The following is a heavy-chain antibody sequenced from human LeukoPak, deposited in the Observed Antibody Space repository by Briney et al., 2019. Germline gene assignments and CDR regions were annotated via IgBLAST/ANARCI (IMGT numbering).Heavy chain of an antibody. J-gene: IGHJ6*02. CDR3: ARVGYYYYGMDV. V-gene: IGHV4-34*01. Sequence: SETLSLTCAVYGGSFSGYYWSWIRQPPGKGLEWIGEINHSGSTNYNPSLKSRVTISVDTSKNQFSLKLSSVTAADMAVYYCARVGYYYYGMDVWGQGTTVTVSS. D-gene: IGHD3-16*01. CDR1: GGSFSGYY. CDR2: INHSGST.